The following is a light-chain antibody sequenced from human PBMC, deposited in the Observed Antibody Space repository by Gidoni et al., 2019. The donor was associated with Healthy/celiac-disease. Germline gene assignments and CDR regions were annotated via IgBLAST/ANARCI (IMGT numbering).Light chain of an antibody. CDR2: GAS. CDR3: QQYNNLPPK. V-gene: IGKV3-15*01. CDR1: QTVSSN. Sequence: ELVMTQSPATLSVSPGEIAPLSCRASQTVSSNLAWYQQKPGQAPRLLSYGASRRATGSPARFSGSGSGTEFTLTISSLQSEDLAVYDCQQYNNLPPKVGQGTKVEIK. J-gene: IGKJ1*01.